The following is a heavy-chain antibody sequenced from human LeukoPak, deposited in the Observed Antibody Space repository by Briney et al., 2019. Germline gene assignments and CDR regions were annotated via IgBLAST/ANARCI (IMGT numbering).Heavy chain of an antibody. Sequence: GGSLRLSCAASGITVSSNYMSWVRQAPGKGLEWVSVLYSGGSKYYADSVKGRFTISRDTSKNTLYLQMNSLRAEDTAVYYCARVFGATNFDYWGQGTLVTVSS. CDR1: GITVSSNY. CDR3: ARVFGATNFDY. CDR2: LYSGGSK. D-gene: IGHD4/OR15-4a*01. J-gene: IGHJ4*02. V-gene: IGHV3-66*01.